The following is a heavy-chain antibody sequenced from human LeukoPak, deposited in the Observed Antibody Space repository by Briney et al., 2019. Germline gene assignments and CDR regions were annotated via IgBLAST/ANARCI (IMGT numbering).Heavy chain of an antibody. CDR1: GGSISSYY. CDR2: IYYSGST. J-gene: IGHJ4*02. V-gene: IGHV4-59*01. D-gene: IGHD1-1*01. CDR3: ARGQLGSLGIDY. Sequence: SETLSLTCTVSGGSISSYYWSWIRQPPGKGLEWIGYIYYSGSTNYNPSLKSGVTISVDTSKNQFSLRLSSVTAADTAVYYCARGQLGSLGIDYWGQGTLVTVSS.